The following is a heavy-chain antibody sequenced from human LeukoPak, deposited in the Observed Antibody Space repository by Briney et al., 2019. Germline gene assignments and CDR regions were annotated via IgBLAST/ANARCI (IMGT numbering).Heavy chain of an antibody. CDR2: INPNNGGT. CDR1: GYTFTGFY. D-gene: IGHD6-6*01. Sequence: GASVKVSCKASGYTFTGFYIHWVRQAAGQGLEWMGWINPNNGGTTYSQKFQGRVTMTRDTSISSAYMELSRLRSDDTAVYYCARDPHRSDYYMDVWGKGTTVTVSS. J-gene: IGHJ6*03. CDR3: ARDPHRSDYYMDV. V-gene: IGHV1-2*02.